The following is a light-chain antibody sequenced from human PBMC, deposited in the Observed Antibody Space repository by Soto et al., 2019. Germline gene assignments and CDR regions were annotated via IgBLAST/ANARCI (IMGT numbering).Light chain of an antibody. CDR3: QQYGSSLT. Sequence: EIVLTQSPATLSLSPGERATLSCRASQSVNNYLAWYQQKPGQTPRLLIYDASKRATGTPARFTGSGSGTDFTLTINRLEPEDFAVYYCQQYGSSLTFGGGTKVDIK. J-gene: IGKJ4*01. V-gene: IGKV3-20*01. CDR2: DAS. CDR1: QSVNNY.